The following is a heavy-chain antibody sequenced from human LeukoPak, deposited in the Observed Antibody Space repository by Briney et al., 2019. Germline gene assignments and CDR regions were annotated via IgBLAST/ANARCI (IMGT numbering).Heavy chain of an antibody. CDR3: ARGRIAERVDYYYMDV. Sequence: GASVKVSCKASGGTFSSYAISWVRQAPGQGLEWMGGIIPIFGTANYAQKFQGRVTITADESTSTAYMELSSLRSEDTAVYYCARGRIAERVDYYYMDVWGKGTTVTVSS. CDR2: IIPIFGTA. V-gene: IGHV1-69*13. J-gene: IGHJ6*03. D-gene: IGHD6-6*01. CDR1: GGTFSSYA.